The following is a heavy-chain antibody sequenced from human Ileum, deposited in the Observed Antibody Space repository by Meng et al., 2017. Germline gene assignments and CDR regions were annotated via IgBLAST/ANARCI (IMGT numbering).Heavy chain of an antibody. CDR3: VRHGGKYFDS. V-gene: IGHV4-4*02. D-gene: IGHD2-15*01. Sequence: VQLQAPAPGVVAPSGTLALTCTVSGGSISSIFYWSWVRQSPGKGLEWIGQIYLAGSPNYNPSLESRVTISVDKSKNQFSLRLTSVTAADTAIFYCVRHGGKYFDSWGQGTLVTVSS. CDR2: IYLAGSP. CDR1: GGSISSIFY. J-gene: IGHJ4*02.